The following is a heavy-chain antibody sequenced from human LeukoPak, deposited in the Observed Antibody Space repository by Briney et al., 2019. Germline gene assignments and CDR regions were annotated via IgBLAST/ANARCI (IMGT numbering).Heavy chain of an antibody. D-gene: IGHD3-10*01. Sequence: SVKVSCKASGGTFSSYAISWVRQAPGQGLEWMGRIIPILGIANYAQKFQGRVTITADKSTSTAYMELSSLRSEDTAVYYCARDRVVRGVMGYYYYYGMGVWGQGTTVTVSS. CDR1: GGTFSSYA. J-gene: IGHJ6*02. CDR2: IIPILGIA. V-gene: IGHV1-69*04. CDR3: ARDRVVRGVMGYYYYYGMGV.